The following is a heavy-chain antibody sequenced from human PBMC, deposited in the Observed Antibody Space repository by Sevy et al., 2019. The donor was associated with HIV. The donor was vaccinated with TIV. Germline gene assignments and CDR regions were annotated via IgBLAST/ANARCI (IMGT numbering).Heavy chain of an antibody. CDR3: TRHSERVVVAATGYYYYMDV. J-gene: IGHJ6*03. CDR2: IRSKANSYAT. D-gene: IGHD2-15*01. Sequence: GSLRLSCAASGFTFSGSAMHWVRQASGKGLEWVGRIRSKANSYATAYAASVKGRFTISRDDSKNTAYLQMNSLKTEDTAVYYCTRHSERVVVAATGYYYYMDVWGKGTTVTVSS. CDR1: GFTFSGSA. V-gene: IGHV3-73*01.